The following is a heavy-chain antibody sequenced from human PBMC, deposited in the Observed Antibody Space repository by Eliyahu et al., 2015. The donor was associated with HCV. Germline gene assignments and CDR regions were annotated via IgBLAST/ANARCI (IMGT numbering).Heavy chain of an antibody. Sequence: QVQLRQWGAGLLKPSETLSLTCAVDGQSFSGYYRTWIRQTPGRGLEWIGEIHPSGNTYYTPSLESRVTMSLDTPEKQFSLRLTSVTAADTAVYFCARGTDAYKSGRSWGQGTLVTVSS. CDR2: IHPSGNT. CDR3: ARGTDAYKSGRS. CDR1: GQSFSGYY. J-gene: IGHJ5*02. V-gene: IGHV4-34*01. D-gene: IGHD5-24*01.